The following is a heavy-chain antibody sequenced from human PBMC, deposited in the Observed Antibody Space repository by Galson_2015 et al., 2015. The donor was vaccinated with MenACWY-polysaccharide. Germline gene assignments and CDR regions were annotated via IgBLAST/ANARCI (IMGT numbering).Heavy chain of an antibody. CDR3: ARQYRNYCSGAGCNYIWFDP. D-gene: IGHD2-15*01. CDR2: INSDGSST. J-gene: IGHJ5*02. CDR1: GFTFSSYW. Sequence: SLRLSCAASGFTFSSYWMHWVRQVPGKGLEWLSRINSDGSSTSYADSVKGRFTISRDNAKNTVYLQMNSLRAEDTAVYYCARQYRNYCSGAGCNYIWFDPWGQGTLVTVSS. V-gene: IGHV3-74*01.